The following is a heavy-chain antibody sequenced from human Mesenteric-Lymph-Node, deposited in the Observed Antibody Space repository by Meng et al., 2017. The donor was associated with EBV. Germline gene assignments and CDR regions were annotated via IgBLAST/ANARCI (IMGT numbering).Heavy chain of an antibody. CDR3: ARSSTYAFDI. Sequence: QVQLAQSVAEVKKPGASVKISCKTSGYPFVTYGISWVRQAPGQGLEWMGWISAYDGDTHYAQSLQDRVTMTRDTSTNTAYMELRSLRSDDTAVYYCARSSTYAFDIWGQGTMVTVSS. CDR2: ISAYDGDT. V-gene: IGHV1-18*01. D-gene: IGHD2-2*01. CDR1: GYPFVTYG. J-gene: IGHJ3*02.